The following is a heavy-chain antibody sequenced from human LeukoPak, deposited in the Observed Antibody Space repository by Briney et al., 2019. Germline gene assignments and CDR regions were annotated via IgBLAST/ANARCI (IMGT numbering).Heavy chain of an antibody. Sequence: SETLSLTCTVSGGSISSSSYYWGWIRQPPGKGLEWIGSIYYSGSTYYNPSLKSRVTISVDTSKNQFSLKLSSVTAADTAVYYCASIRPNYDFWSGYMGPPGWFDPWGQGTLVTVSS. V-gene: IGHV4-39*07. CDR1: GGSISSSSYY. D-gene: IGHD3-3*01. CDR3: ASIRPNYDFWSGYMGPPGWFDP. J-gene: IGHJ5*02. CDR2: IYYSGST.